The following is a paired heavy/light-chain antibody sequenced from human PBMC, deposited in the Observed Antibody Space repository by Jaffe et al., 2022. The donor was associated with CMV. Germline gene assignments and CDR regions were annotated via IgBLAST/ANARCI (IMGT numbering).Heavy chain of an antibody. CDR1: GYTFTSYY. D-gene: IGHD3-10*01. V-gene: IGHV1-46*01. CDR2: INPSGGST. CDR3: ARDDVLLWFGEYSIPYYYYGMDV. J-gene: IGHJ6*02. Sequence: QVQLVQSGAEVKKPGASVKVSCKASGYTFTSYYMHWVRQAPGQGLEWMGIINPSGGSTSYAQKFQGRVTMTRDTSTSTVYMELSSLRSEDTAVYYCARDDVLLWFGEYSIPYYYYGMDVWGQGTTVTVSS.
Light chain of an antibody. Sequence: DVVMTQSPLSLPVTLGQPASISCRSSQSLVYSDGNTYLNWFQQRPGQSPRRLIYKVSNRDSGVPDRFSGSGSGTDFTLKISRVEAEDVGVYYCMQEGTFGQGTKVEIK. CDR3: MQEGT. CDR2: KVS. CDR1: QSLVYSDGNTY. V-gene: IGKV2-30*01. J-gene: IGKJ1*01.